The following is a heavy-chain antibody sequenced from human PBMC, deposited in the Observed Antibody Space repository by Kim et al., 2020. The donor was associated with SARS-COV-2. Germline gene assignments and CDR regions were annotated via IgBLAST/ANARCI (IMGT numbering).Heavy chain of an antibody. CDR1: GYTFTNYA. D-gene: IGHD3-10*01. Sequence: ASVKVSCKASGYTFTNYAMNWVRQAPGQGLEWMGWINTNTGNPTYAQGFTGRFVFSLDTSISTTYLQISSIQAEDTGVYYCARDYRADGSGSSHFDYWGQGTLVTASS. V-gene: IGHV7-4-1*02. CDR2: INTNTGNP. CDR3: ARDYRADGSGSSHFDY. J-gene: IGHJ4*02.